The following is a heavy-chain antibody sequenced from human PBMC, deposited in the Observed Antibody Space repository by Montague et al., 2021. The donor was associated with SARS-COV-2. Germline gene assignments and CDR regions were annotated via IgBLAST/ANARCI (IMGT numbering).Heavy chain of an antibody. CDR2: ISGSADIT. J-gene: IGHJ4*02. D-gene: IGHD5-24*01. CDR3: AKDREVATGGLYYFDY. CDR1: GFTFRNYA. Sequence: SLRLSCAASGFTFRNYAMIWVRQALGKGLEWVSGISGSADITYYADSVKGRFTISGDNSKNTLYLQMSSLRAGDTAVYYCAKDREVATGGLYYFDYWGQGTLVTVSS. V-gene: IGHV3-23*01.